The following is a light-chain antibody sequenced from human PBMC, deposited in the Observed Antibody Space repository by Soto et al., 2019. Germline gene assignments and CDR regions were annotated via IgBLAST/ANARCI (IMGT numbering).Light chain of an antibody. CDR2: GAS. V-gene: IGKV3-20*01. J-gene: IGKJ4*01. CDR3: QQYGSSPPVT. Sequence: EIVLTQSPGTLSLSPGERATLSCRASQSVSSSYLAWYQQKPGQAPRLLIYGASDRATGIPDRFSGSGSGTDFTLTISRLEPEDFALYYCQQYGSSPPVTFGGGTKVEIK. CDR1: QSVSSSY.